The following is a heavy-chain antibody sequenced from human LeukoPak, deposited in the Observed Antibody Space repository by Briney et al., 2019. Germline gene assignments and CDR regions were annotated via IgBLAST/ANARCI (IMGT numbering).Heavy chain of an antibody. CDR3: ARGGLYGGTAGRTYFDY. CDR2: IYYSGST. J-gene: IGHJ4*02. D-gene: IGHD4-23*01. CDR1: GGSISSSSYS. Sequence: PSETLSLTCTVSGGSISSSSYSWGWIRQPPGKGLEWIGSIYYSGSTYYNPSLKSRVTISVDTSKNQFSLKLSSVTAADTAVYYCARGGLYGGTAGRTYFDYWGQGTLVTVSS. V-gene: IGHV4-39*01.